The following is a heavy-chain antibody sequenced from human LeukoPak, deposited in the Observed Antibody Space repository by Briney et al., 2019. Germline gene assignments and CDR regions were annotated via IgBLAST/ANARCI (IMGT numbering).Heavy chain of an antibody. D-gene: IGHD5-18*01. J-gene: IGHJ4*02. CDR2: ISYEGSNK. CDR3: AKDHYSYGPHYFDY. V-gene: IGHV3-30*18. Sequence: PGRSLRLSCAASGLTFSSYGMHWVRQPPGKGLELVAFISYEGSNKYYAEPVKGRFTISRDNSNNTLYLQMNSLRAEDTAVYLCAKDHYSYGPHYFDYWGQGILVSVSS. CDR1: GLTFSSYG.